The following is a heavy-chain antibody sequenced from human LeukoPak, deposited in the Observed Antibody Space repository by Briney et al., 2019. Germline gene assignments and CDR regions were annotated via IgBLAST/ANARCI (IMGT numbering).Heavy chain of an antibody. V-gene: IGHV3-7*01. J-gene: IGHJ4*02. D-gene: IGHD3-10*01. Sequence: GGSLRLSCAASGFTFSSYWMSWVRQAPGKGLEWVANIKQDGSGKYYVDSVKGRFTISRDNAKNSLYLQMNSLRAEDTAVYYCARAAMVRGVAREYYFDYWGQGTLVTVSS. CDR3: ARAAMVRGVAREYYFDY. CDR2: IKQDGSGK. CDR1: GFTFSSYW.